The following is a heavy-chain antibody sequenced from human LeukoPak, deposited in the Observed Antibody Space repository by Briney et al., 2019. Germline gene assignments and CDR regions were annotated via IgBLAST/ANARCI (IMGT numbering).Heavy chain of an antibody. D-gene: IGHD3/OR15-3a*01. Sequence: GGSLRLSCAASGFTFTNYAMSWVRQAPGKGLEWVSSINSSGGRTYYADSVKGRFAISRDNSKSTLYLQMDSLRAEDTAVYYCAKDWTGTKPFDLWGRGTLVTVSS. CDR2: INSSGGRT. J-gene: IGHJ2*01. V-gene: IGHV3-23*01. CDR1: GFTFTNYA. CDR3: AKDWTGTKPFDL.